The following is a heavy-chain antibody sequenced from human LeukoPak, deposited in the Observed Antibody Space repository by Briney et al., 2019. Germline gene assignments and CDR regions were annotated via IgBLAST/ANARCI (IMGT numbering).Heavy chain of an antibody. D-gene: IGHD2-2*01. CDR3: ARGSRVRTYYYYYMDV. CDR2: INHSGST. V-gene: IGHV4-34*01. J-gene: IGHJ6*03. CDR1: GGSFSGYY. Sequence: SETLSLTCAVYGGSFSGYYWSWIRQPPGKGLEWIGEINHSGSTNYNPSLKSRVTISVDTSKNQFSLKLSSVTAADTAVYYCARGSRVRTYYYYYMDVWGKGTTVTVSS.